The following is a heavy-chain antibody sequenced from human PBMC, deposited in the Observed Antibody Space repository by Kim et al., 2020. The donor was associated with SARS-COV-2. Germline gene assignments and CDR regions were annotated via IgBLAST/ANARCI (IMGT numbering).Heavy chain of an antibody. D-gene: IGHD3-22*01. Sequence: GESLKISCKGSGYSFTSYWISWVRQMPGKGLEWMGRIDPSDSYTNYSPSFQGHVTISADKSISTAYLQWSSLKASDTAMYYCARGGAYYYDSSGYSDAFDIWGQGTMVNVSS. CDR2: IDPSDSYT. V-gene: IGHV5-10-1*01. CDR1: GYSFTSYW. J-gene: IGHJ3*02. CDR3: ARGGAYYYDSSGYSDAFDI.